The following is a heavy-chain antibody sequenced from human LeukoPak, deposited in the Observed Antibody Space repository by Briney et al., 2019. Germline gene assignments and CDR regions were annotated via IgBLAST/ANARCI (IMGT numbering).Heavy chain of an antibody. CDR1: GGSISSYY. CDR2: IYYSGST. CDR3: ASLNYYYESSGYRSYFDS. J-gene: IGHJ4*02. Sequence: SETLSLTCTVSGGSISSYYWSWIRQPPGKGLEWIGYIYYSGSTNYNPSLKSRVTISVDTSKNQFSLKLSSVTAADTAVYYCASLNYYYESSGYRSYFDSWGQGTLVTVSS. V-gene: IGHV4-59*01. D-gene: IGHD3-22*01.